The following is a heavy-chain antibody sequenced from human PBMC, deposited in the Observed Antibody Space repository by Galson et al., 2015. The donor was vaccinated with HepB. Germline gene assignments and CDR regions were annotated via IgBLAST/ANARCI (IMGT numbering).Heavy chain of an antibody. D-gene: IGHD3-9*01. CDR2: ISSSSSYI. V-gene: IGHV3-21*01. Sequence: SLRLSCAASGFTFSSYSMNWVRQAPGKGLEWVSSISSSSSYIYYADSVKGRFTISRDNAKNSLYLQMNSLRAEDTAVYYCARDRATYYDILTGYYNDAFDIWGQGTMVTVSS. CDR1: GFTFSSYS. CDR3: ARDRATYYDILTGYYNDAFDI. J-gene: IGHJ3*02.